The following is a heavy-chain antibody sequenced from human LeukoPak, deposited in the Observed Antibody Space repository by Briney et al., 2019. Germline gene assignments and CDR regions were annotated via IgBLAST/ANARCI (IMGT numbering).Heavy chain of an antibody. V-gene: IGHV3-21*01. D-gene: IGHD3-16*01. CDR3: ARFLGGFDY. CDR2: ISSSSYI. CDR1: GFTFSSYG. Sequence: GGSLRLSCAASGFTFSSYGMKWVRQAPGKGLEWVSSISSSSYIYYADSVKGRFTISRDNAKNSLYLQMNSLRAEDTAVYYCARFLGGFDYWGQGTLVTVSS. J-gene: IGHJ4*02.